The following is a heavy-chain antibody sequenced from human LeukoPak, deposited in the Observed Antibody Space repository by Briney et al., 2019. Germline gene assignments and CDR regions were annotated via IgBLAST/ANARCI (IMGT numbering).Heavy chain of an antibody. J-gene: IGHJ6*03. CDR3: ARAPILTFGLNYHYLDV. D-gene: IGHD3/OR15-3a*01. CDR1: GDSINSNNYY. V-gene: IGHV4-39*07. Sequence: SETLSLTCTVSGDSINSNNYYWGWIRQPPGKGLEWIGSIYYSGRTYYNLSLESRVTISLDASRNQFSLKLRSVTAADTAVYYCARAPILTFGLNYHYLDVWGKGATVIVSS. CDR2: IYYSGRT.